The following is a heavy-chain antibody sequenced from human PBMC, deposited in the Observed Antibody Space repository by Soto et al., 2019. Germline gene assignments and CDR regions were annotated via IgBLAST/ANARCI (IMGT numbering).Heavy chain of an antibody. Sequence: EVQLLESGGGLVQPGGSLRPSCAASGITIRNYPMSWVRQAPGKGLDWVSGISGSGDRTYYADSAKGRFTISKDISRNSLSLQLDSLGVEDTAVYFCVKDDGGYPSTAPHWGQGTLVTVSS. CDR1: GITIRNYP. V-gene: IGHV3-23*01. CDR2: ISGSGDRT. D-gene: IGHD3-22*01. J-gene: IGHJ4*02. CDR3: VKDDGGYPSTAPH.